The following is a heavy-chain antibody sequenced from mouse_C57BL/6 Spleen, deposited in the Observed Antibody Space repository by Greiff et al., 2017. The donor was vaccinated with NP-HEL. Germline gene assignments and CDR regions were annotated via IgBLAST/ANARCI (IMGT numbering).Heavy chain of an antibody. Sequence: VQLQQSGAELVMPGASVKLSCKASGYTFTSYWMHWVKQRPGQGLEWIGEIDPSDSYTNYNQKFKGKSTLTVDKSSSTAYMQLSSLTSEDSAVYYCARYYDYDGTWFAYWGQGTLVTVSA. CDR3: ARYYDYDGTWFAY. D-gene: IGHD2-4*01. CDR2: IDPSDSYT. CDR1: GYTFTSYW. J-gene: IGHJ3*01. V-gene: IGHV1-69*01.